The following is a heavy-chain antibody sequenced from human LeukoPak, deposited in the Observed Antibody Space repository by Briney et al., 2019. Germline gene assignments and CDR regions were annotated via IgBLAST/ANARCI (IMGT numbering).Heavy chain of an antibody. CDR3: ARSLTGEDDAFDI. CDR1: GYTFTSYY. CDR2: INPSGGST. D-gene: IGHD7-27*01. Sequence: GASVKVSCKASGYTFTSYYMHWVRQAPGQGLEWMGIINPSGGSTSYAQKFQGRVTMTRDTSTSTVYMELSSLRSEDTAVCYCARSLTGEDDAFDIWGQGTMVTVSS. V-gene: IGHV1-46*01. J-gene: IGHJ3*02.